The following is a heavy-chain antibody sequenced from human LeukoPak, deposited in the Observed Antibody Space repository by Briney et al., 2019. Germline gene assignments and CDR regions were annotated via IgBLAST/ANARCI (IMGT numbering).Heavy chain of an antibody. D-gene: IGHD3-9*01. CDR1: GFTFSNYG. CDR2: IRYDGRNK. J-gene: IGHJ4*02. V-gene: IGHV3-30*02. CDR3: AKDRLRDDVLTGSFSD. Sequence: PGGSLRLSCAASGFTFSNYGMHWVRQAPGKGLEWVGFIRYDGRNKYYADFVKGRFTISRDNSKNTLYLQMNSLRAEDTAVYNCAKDRLRDDVLTGSFSDWGQGTLVTVSS.